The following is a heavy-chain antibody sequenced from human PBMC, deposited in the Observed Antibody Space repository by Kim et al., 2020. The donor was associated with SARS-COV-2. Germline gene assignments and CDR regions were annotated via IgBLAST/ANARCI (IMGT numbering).Heavy chain of an antibody. D-gene: IGHD3-10*01. CDR3: ARSPGPPRGVRGVIIEEFDY. J-gene: IGHJ4*02. CDR2: IYYSGST. V-gene: IGHV4-39*01. Sequence: SETLSLTCTVSGGSISSSSYYWGWIRQPPGKGLEWIGSIYYSGSTYYNPSLKSRVTISVDTSKNQFSLKLSSVTAADTAVYYCARSPGPPRGVRGVIIEEFDYWGQGTLVTVSS. CDR1: GGSISSSSYY.